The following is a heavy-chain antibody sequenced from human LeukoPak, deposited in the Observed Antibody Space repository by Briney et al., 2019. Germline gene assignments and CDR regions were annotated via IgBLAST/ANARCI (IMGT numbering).Heavy chain of an antibody. D-gene: IGHD4-23*01. J-gene: IGHJ4*02. CDR1: GFTFSNYG. CDR3: ANLDYGGNPRVDY. Sequence: PGRSLRLSCAASGFTFSNYGMHWVRQAPGKGLEWVAVISYDGSNKYYADSVKGRFTISRDNSKNTLYLQMNSLRAEDTAVYYCANLDYGGNPRVDYWGQGTLVTVSS. V-gene: IGHV3-30*18. CDR2: ISYDGSNK.